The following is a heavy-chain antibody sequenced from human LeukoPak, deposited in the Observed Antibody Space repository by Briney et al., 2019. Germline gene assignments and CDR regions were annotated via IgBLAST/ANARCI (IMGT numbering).Heavy chain of an antibody. CDR2: IYSGGST. CDR1: GFTVSSNY. Sequence: GGSLRLSCAASGFTVSSNYMSWVRQAPGKGLEWVSVIYSGGSTYYADSVKGRFTISRDNSKNTLYLQMNSLRAEDTAVYYCARDDYGDYVYYGMDVWGQGTTVTVSS. V-gene: IGHV3-66*01. CDR3: ARDDYGDYVYYGMDV. J-gene: IGHJ6*02. D-gene: IGHD3-16*01.